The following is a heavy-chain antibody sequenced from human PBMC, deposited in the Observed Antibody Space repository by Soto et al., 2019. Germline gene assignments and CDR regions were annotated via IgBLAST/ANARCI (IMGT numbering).Heavy chain of an antibody. V-gene: IGHV3-23*01. CDR3: TADKDGEWWFSQGWFDP. CDR2: IGGDGAST. CDR1: GFAFSSYA. Sequence: EVQLLESGGGLVQPGGSLRLSCAASGFAFSSYAMSWVRQSSGKGLEWVAAIGGDGASTYYADSVRGRFIISRDNSKNPLFLLMASLRAEDTAVYYCTADKDGEWWFSQGWFDPWGQGSLVTVSS. D-gene: IGHD2-15*01. J-gene: IGHJ5*02.